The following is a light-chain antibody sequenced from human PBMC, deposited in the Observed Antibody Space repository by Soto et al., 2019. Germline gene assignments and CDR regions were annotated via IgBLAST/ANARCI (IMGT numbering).Light chain of an antibody. CDR3: SSFAGGPYV. J-gene: IGLJ1*01. CDR1: SSDIGGYNY. Sequence: QSVLTQPRSVYGSPGESVAISCTGTSSDIGGYNYVSWYQQHPGRAPKLVIYHVSKRPSGVPDRFSGSKSGNTASLTIPGLQAEDEADYYCSSFAGGPYVFGTGTKVTVL. CDR2: HVS. V-gene: IGLV2-11*01.